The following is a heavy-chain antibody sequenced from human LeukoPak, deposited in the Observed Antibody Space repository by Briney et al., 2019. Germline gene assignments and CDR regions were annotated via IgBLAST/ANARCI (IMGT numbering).Heavy chain of an antibody. D-gene: IGHD3-22*01. CDR1: GFTFSRYW. J-gene: IGHJ4*02. CDR3: ARDKGNYDTSGSLSVF. Sequence: PGGSLRLSCAASGFTFSRYWMSWVRQAPRKGLEWVANIKQDGSETYYVDSVKGRFTISRDNAKNSLYLQMNSLRAEDTAVYYCARDKGNYDTSGSLSVFGGQGTLVTVSS. CDR2: IKQDGSET. V-gene: IGHV3-7*03.